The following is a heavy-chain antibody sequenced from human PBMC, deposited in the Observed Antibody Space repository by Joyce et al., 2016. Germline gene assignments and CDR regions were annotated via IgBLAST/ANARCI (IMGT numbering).Heavy chain of an antibody. CDR2: ISSSGFTK. CDR1: GFTFSYYG. J-gene: IGHJ4*02. D-gene: IGHD6-13*01. CDR3: ARAAGSSDPAGDH. Sequence: EVQLVESGGGLVQPGGSLRLSCSPSGFTFSYYGMNWVRQAPGKGLEWISYISSSGFTKYYADSVKGRFIISRDNARESLYLQMNSLGVEDTALYYCARAAGSSDPAGDHWGQGTMVTVTS. V-gene: IGHV3-48*03.